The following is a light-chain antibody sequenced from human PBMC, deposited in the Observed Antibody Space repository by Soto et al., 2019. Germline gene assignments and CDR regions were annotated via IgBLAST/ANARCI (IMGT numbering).Light chain of an antibody. Sequence: EIVLTQSPATLSLSPMGRATPCFMVSQRVSNAYLAWYQQKPGQSPRLLIYGASSRATGIPDRFSGSGSGTDFTLTISRLEPEDFAVYYCQQYGSSPYTFGQGTKVDI. V-gene: IGKV3-20*01. CDR1: QRVSNAY. CDR3: QQYGSSPYT. CDR2: GAS. J-gene: IGKJ2*01.